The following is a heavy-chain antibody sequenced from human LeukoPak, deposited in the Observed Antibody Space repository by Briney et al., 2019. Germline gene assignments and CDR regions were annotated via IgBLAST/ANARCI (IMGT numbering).Heavy chain of an antibody. CDR2: IIPTFGTA. V-gene: IGHV1-69*05. J-gene: IGHJ6*03. CDR1: GGTFSSYA. CDR3: ARVSSSSSNYYYYMDV. D-gene: IGHD6-6*01. Sequence: SVKVSCKASGGTFSSYAISWVRQAPGQGLEWMGRIIPTFGTANYAQKFQGRVTITTDESTSTAYMELSSLRSEDTAVYYCARVSSSSSNYYYYMDVWGKGTTVTVSS.